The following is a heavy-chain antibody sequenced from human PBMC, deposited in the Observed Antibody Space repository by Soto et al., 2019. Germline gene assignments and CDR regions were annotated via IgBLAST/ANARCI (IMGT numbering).Heavy chain of an antibody. Sequence: ASVKVSCKASGGTFSSYTISWVRQAPGQGLEWMGRIIPILGIANYAQKFQGRVTITADKSTSTAYMELSSLRSEDTAVYYCARDSGYDLNFDYWGQGTLVTVSS. CDR3: ARDSGYDLNFDY. V-gene: IGHV1-69*04. J-gene: IGHJ4*02. CDR1: GGTFSSYT. D-gene: IGHD5-12*01. CDR2: IIPILGIA.